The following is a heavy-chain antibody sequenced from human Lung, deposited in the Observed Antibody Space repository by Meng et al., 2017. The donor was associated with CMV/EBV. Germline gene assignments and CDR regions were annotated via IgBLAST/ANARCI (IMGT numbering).Heavy chain of an antibody. Sequence: SVXVSCKYSGGTFSSNSISWVRQAPGQGLEWMGDIISIFNRANYAPRFQGRVTISAAKSLNTVYMELTSLTSEDTAVYYCARDGVSSGSDYGTYRYYGMDVWGQGTAVTVSS. D-gene: IGHD1-26*01. CDR2: IISIFNRA. CDR1: GGTFSSNS. V-gene: IGHV1-69*06. J-gene: IGHJ6*02. CDR3: ARDGVSSGSDYGTYRYYGMDV.